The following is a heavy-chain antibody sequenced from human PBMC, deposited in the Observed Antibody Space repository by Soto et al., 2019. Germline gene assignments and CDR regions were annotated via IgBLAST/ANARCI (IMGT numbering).Heavy chain of an antibody. Sequence: EVQLLESGGGLVQPGGSLRLSCAASGFTFSTYWMNWVRQAPVKGLEWVANIKADGSEEYYVDSVKGRFTISRDNAKNSLYLDMNSLRGEDTAVYYCARDGGAPGRVSAFGDYYNLGRDVWGQGTTVTVPS. CDR3: ARDGGAPGRVSAFGDYYNLGRDV. CDR1: GFTFSTYW. J-gene: IGHJ6*02. D-gene: IGHD2-2*01. CDR2: IKADGSEE. V-gene: IGHV3-7*05.